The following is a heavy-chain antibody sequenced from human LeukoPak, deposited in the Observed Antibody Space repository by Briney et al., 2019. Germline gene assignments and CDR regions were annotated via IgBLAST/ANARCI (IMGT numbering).Heavy chain of an antibody. Sequence: PGGSLRLSCAASGFTVSSKYMSWVRQAPGKGLECVSSIHGDGTRYYADSVKGRFSTTRDNSKNTLYLHMNSLRAEDTAVYHCATRIAATGRYYSDFWGQGTLVTVSS. V-gene: IGHV3-53*01. D-gene: IGHD6-13*01. CDR3: ATRIAATGRYYSDF. CDR1: GFTVSSKY. CDR2: IHGDGTR. J-gene: IGHJ4*02.